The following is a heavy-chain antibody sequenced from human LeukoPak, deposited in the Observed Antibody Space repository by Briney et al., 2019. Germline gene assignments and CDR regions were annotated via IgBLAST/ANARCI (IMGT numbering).Heavy chain of an antibody. CDR3: ARGNYYVDY. J-gene: IGHJ4*02. CDR1: GYTFTNYA. CDR2: INTDTGNP. V-gene: IGHV7-4-1*02. Sequence: GASVKVSCKASGYTFTNYAMNWVRQAPGQGLEWMGWINTDTGNPTYAQDFTGRFVFSLDTSVSTAYLQISSLKTEDTAVYYCARGNYYVDYWGQGTLVTVSS. D-gene: IGHD3-10*01.